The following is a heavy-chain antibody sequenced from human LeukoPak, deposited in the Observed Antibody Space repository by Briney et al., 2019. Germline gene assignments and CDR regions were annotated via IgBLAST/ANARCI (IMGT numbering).Heavy chain of an antibody. J-gene: IGHJ6*03. V-gene: IGHV4-59*05. CDR3: ASLGGIAARPENGVGYYYYMDV. CDR2: IYYSGST. CDR1: GGSISSYY. Sequence: SETLSLTCTVSGGSISSYYWSWIRQPPGKGLEWIGSIYYSGSTYYNPSLKSRVTISVDTSKNQFSLKLSSVTAADTAVYYCASLGGIAARPENGVGYYYYMDVWGKGTTVTVSS. D-gene: IGHD6-6*01.